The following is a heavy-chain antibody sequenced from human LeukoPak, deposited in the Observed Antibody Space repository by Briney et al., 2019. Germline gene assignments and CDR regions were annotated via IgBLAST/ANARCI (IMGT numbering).Heavy chain of an antibody. CDR3: AKSNGYGLVDI. D-gene: IGHD3-10*01. CDR2: IYHSGST. Sequence: SETLSLTCAVSGGSISSINWWSWVRQPPGKGLEWIGEIYHSGSTNYSPSLRSRVTISLDTSRNQFSLKLNSVTAADTAVYYCAKSNGYGLVDIWGQGTMVTVSS. CDR1: GGSISSINW. V-gene: IGHV4-4*02. J-gene: IGHJ3*02.